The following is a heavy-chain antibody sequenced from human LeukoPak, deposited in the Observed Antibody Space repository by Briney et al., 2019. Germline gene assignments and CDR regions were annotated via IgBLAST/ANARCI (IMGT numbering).Heavy chain of an antibody. J-gene: IGHJ4*02. Sequence: GGSLRLSCAASGFTFGSYGMSWVRQAPGKGLEWVSYIISSSSTIYYADSVQGRFTISRDNAKNSLYLQMNSLRVEDTAVYYCARNLRGFFDYWGQGTLVTVSS. CDR2: IISSSSTI. D-gene: IGHD3-16*01. CDR1: GFTFGSYG. CDR3: ARNLRGFFDY. V-gene: IGHV3-48*01.